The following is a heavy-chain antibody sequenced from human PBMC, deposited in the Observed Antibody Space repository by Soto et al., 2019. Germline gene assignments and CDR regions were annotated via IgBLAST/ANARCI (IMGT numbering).Heavy chain of an antibody. CDR2: INPNSGGT. V-gene: IGHV1-2*04. D-gene: IGHD3-22*01. CDR1: GYTFTGYY. CDR3: ARSGSSGYYLFDY. J-gene: IGHJ4*02. Sequence: ASVKVSFKASGYTFTGYYMHWVRQAPGQGLEWMGWINPNSGGTNYAQKFQGWVTMTRDTSISTAYMELSRLRSDDTAVYYCARSGSSGYYLFDYWGQGTLVTVSS.